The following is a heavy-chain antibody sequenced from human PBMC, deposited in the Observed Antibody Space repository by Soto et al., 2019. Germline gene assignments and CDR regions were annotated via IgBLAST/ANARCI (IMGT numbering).Heavy chain of an antibody. CDR2: ISGSGGST. Sequence: PGGSLRLSCAASGFTFSSYAMSWVRQAPGKGLEWVSAISGSGGSTYYADSVKGRFTISRDNSKNTLYLQMNSLRAEDTAVYYCAKDLPGTMIVVVRGGRFDYWGQGTLVTVLL. V-gene: IGHV3-23*01. CDR1: GFTFSSYA. D-gene: IGHD3-22*01. J-gene: IGHJ4*02. CDR3: AKDLPGTMIVVVRGGRFDY.